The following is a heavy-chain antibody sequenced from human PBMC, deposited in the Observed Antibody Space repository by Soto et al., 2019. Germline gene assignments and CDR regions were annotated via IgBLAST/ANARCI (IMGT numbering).Heavy chain of an antibody. CDR1: GYTFTSYY. CDR2: INPNSGGT. Sequence: ASVKVSCKASGYTFTSYYMHWVRQAPGQGLEWMGWINPNSGGTNYAQKFQGWVTMTRDTSISTAYMELSRLRSDDTAVYYCARDRYYYDSSGSMDVWGQGTTVTVSS. CDR3: ARDRYYYDSSGSMDV. V-gene: IGHV1-2*04. J-gene: IGHJ6*02. D-gene: IGHD3-22*01.